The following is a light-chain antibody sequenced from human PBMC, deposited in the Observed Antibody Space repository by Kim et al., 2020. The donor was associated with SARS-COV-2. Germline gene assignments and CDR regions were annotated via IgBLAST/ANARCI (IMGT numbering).Light chain of an antibody. V-gene: IGLV1-44*01. CDR1: SSNIGSNT. CDR3: AAWDDSLNGCV. J-gene: IGLJ1*01. Sequence: QSVLTQPPSASGTPGQRVTISCSGSSSNIGSNTVNWYQQLPGTAPKLLIYTNNQRPSGVPDRFSASKSGTSASLAITGLQSEDEADYYCAAWDDSLNGCVFGTGTKVTVL. CDR2: TNN.